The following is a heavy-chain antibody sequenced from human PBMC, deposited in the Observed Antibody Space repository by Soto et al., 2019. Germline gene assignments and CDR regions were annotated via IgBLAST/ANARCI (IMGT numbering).Heavy chain of an antibody. J-gene: IGHJ6*02. CDR1: GDSISSGANY. D-gene: IGHD1-1*01. V-gene: IGHV4-31*03. CDR2: INHRGSL. Sequence: PSETLSLTCTVSGDSISSGANYWTWIRHRPGEGLEWFGYINHRGSLYYNPSLESRVSMSVDTSKNQFSLNLSSVTAADTAVYYCARELPQRQGRNMDVWGQGTTVTVSS. CDR3: ARELPQRQGRNMDV.